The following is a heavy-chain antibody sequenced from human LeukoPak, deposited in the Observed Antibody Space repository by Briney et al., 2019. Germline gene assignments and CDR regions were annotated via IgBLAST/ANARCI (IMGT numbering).Heavy chain of an antibody. D-gene: IGHD5-18*01. CDR3: ARATPIQLWPYYYYMDV. J-gene: IGHJ6*03. CDR2: IIPIFGTA. V-gene: IGHV1-69*05. CDR1: GGTFSSYA. Sequence: SVKVSCKASGGTFSSYAISWVRQAPGQGLEWMGGIIPIFGTANYAQKFQGRVTITTDESTSTAYMELSSLRSEDTAVYYCARATPIQLWPYYYYMDVWGKGTTVTVPS.